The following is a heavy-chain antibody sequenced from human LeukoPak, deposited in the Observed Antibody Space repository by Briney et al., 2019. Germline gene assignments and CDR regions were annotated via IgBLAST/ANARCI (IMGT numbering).Heavy chain of an antibody. V-gene: IGHV4-59*01. CDR3: ARTYYGSGSYTLGMDV. J-gene: IGHJ6*02. Sequence: PSETLSLTCTVSGGSISSYYWSWIRQPPGKGLEWIGYIYYSGSTNYNPSLKSRVTISVDTSKNQFSLELSSVTAADTAVYYCARTYYGSGSYTLGMDVWGQGTTVTVSS. CDR1: GGSISSYY. CDR2: IYYSGST. D-gene: IGHD3-10*01.